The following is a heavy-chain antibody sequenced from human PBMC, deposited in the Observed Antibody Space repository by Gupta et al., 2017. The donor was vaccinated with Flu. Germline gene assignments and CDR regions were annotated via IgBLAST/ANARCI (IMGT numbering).Heavy chain of an antibody. Sequence: QVQLQQWGAGLLKPSETLSLTCAVYGGSFSGYYWSWIRQPPGKGLEWIGEINHSGSTNYNPSLKSRVTISVDTSKNQFSLKLSSVTAADTAVYYCARGGWALLLPTQHKLDYWGQGTLVTVSS. D-gene: IGHD2-15*01. V-gene: IGHV4-34*01. J-gene: IGHJ4*02. CDR1: GGSFSGYY. CDR2: INHSGST. CDR3: ARGGWALLLPTQHKLDY.